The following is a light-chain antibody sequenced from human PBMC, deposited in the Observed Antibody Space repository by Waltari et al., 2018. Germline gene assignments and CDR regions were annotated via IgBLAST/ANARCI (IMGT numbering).Light chain of an antibody. CDR3: ISYTSSITYV. J-gene: IGLJ1*01. Sequence: QSALTQPASVSGSPGQSITISCTGTSSDVGAYDYISWYQQHPGKAPKLIIYDVSNRPSGVSNRFSGSKSGNTASLTISGLQAEDEADYYCISYTSSITYVFGTGTTVTVL. CDR2: DVS. CDR1: SSDVGAYDY. V-gene: IGLV2-14*03.